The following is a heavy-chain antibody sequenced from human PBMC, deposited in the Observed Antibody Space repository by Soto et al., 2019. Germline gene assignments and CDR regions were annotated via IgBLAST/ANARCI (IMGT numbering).Heavy chain of an antibody. CDR2: ISYDGSSK. CDR1: GFTFSSYG. J-gene: IGHJ6*02. D-gene: IGHD6-13*01. V-gene: IGHV3-30*18. CDR3: AKEKGPGIAAAGTRYYYYYGMDV. Sequence: PGGSLRLSCAASGFTFSSYGMHWVRQAPGKGLEWVAVISYDGSSKYYADSVKGRFTISRDNSKNTLYLQMNSLRAEDTAVYYCAKEKGPGIAAAGTRYYYYYGMDVWGQGTTVTVSS.